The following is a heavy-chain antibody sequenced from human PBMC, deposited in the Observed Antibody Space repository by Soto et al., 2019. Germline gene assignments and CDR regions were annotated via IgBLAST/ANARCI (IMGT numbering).Heavy chain of an antibody. CDR3: ARIYDYIWGSYRYTNLDY. D-gene: IGHD3-16*02. J-gene: IGHJ4*02. Sequence: QVTWKESGPVLVKPTETLTLTCTVSGFSLSNARMGVSWIRQPPGKALKWLAHIFSNDEKSYSTSLKSRLTISKDTSKTQLVLTMTNMDPVDTATYYCARIYDYIWGSYRYTNLDYWGQGTLVTVSS. CDR2: IFSNDEK. CDR1: GFSLSNARMG. V-gene: IGHV2-26*01.